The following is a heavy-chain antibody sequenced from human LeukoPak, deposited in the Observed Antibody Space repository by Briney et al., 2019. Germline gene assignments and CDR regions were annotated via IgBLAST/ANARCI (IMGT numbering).Heavy chain of an antibody. CDR3: ARGPYCGGDCYFDY. D-gene: IGHD2-21*02. CDR2: IYYSGST. J-gene: IGHJ4*02. Sequence: SQTLSLTCTVSGGSISSGGYYWSWIRQHPGKGLEWIGYIYYSGSTYYNPSLKSRVTISVDTSKNQFSLKLSSVTAADTAVYYCARGPYCGGDCYFDYWGQGTPVTVSS. CDR1: GGSISSGGYY. V-gene: IGHV4-31*03.